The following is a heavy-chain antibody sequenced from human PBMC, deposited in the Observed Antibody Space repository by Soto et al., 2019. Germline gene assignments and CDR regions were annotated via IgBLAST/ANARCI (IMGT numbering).Heavy chain of an antibody. CDR2: INPNGGST. CDR1: ADTFTSYY. D-gene: IGHD5-12*01. J-gene: IGHJ5*02. V-gene: IGHV1-46*01. Sequence: ASVKVSCKAPADTFTSYYIHWVRQAPGHGLEWMGIINPNGGSTRFAQTFQGRVTITADVPTNTAYMELSSLRSEDTAIYYCARDTSDYDSNWFDPWGQGTQVTVSS. CDR3: ARDTSDYDSNWFDP.